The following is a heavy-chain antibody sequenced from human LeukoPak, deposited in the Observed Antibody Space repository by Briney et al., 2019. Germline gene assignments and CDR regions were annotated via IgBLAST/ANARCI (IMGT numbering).Heavy chain of an antibody. J-gene: IGHJ4*02. CDR3: AAVVATTTVRYFDY. CDR2: INHSGST. V-gene: IGHV4-34*01. Sequence: PSETLSLTCAVYGGSFSGYYWSWIRQPPGKGLEWIGEINHSGSTNYNPSLKSRVTVSVDTSKNRFSLNLTSVTAADTAVYYCAAVVATTTVRYFDYWGQGTLVTVSS. D-gene: IGHD3-22*01. CDR1: GGSFSGYY.